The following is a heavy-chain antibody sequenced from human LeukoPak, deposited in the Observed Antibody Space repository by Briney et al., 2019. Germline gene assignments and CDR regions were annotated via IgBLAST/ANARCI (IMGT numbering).Heavy chain of an antibody. J-gene: IGHJ4*02. CDR3: AKGAYSSSWYAKSYFSDY. D-gene: IGHD6-13*01. Sequence: GGSLRLSCAASGFTFDDYAMHWVRQAPGKGLEWVSLISGDGGSTYYADSVKGRFTISRDNSKNSLYLQMNSLRTEHTALYYCAKGAYSSSWYAKSYFSDYWGQGTLVTVSS. V-gene: IGHV3-43*02. CDR1: GFTFDDYA. CDR2: ISGDGGST.